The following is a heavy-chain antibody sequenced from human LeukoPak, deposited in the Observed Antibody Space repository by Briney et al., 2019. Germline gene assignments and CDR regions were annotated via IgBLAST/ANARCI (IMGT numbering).Heavy chain of an antibody. Sequence: SETLSLTCTVSGGSISSYYWSWIRQPPGKGLEWIGYIYYSGSTNYNPSLKSRVTISVDTSKNQFSLKLSSVTAADTAVYYCARDGTPTYYYDSSGHDVRGWFDPWGQGTLVTVSS. V-gene: IGHV4-59*01. CDR3: ARDGTPTYYYDSSGHDVRGWFDP. J-gene: IGHJ5*02. CDR2: IYYSGST. D-gene: IGHD3-22*01. CDR1: GGSISSYY.